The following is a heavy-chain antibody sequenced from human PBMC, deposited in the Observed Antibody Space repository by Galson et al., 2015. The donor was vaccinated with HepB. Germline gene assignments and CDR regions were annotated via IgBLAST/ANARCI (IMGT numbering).Heavy chain of an antibody. Sequence: ETLSLTCTVSGGSISSSSYYWGWIRQPPGKGLEWIGSMYYSGSTYCNPSLKSRVTISVDTSKNHFSLKLSSVTAADTAVYYCARDNHDFWSNYHRVGFDPWGQGTLVTVSS. J-gene: IGHJ5*02. CDR3: ARDNHDFWSNYHRVGFDP. CDR1: GGSISSSSYY. D-gene: IGHD3-3*01. V-gene: IGHV4-39*07. CDR2: MYYSGST.